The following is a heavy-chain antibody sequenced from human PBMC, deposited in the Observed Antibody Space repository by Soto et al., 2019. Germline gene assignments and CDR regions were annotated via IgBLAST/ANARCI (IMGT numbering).Heavy chain of an antibody. J-gene: IGHJ6*02. Sequence: QITLKESGPTLVKPTQTLTLTCTFSAFSLSTGGVGVGWIRQPPGKALEWLALIYWDDDKRYSPSLRSRLTITRDPSKNRVXLXMXNMDPVDTATYYCIQSRCGGDCLQSYASYYYYGMDVWGQGTTVTVSS. D-gene: IGHD2-21*02. V-gene: IGHV2-5*02. CDR2: IYWDDDK. CDR1: AFSLSTGGVG. CDR3: IQSRCGGDCLQSYASYYYYGMDV.